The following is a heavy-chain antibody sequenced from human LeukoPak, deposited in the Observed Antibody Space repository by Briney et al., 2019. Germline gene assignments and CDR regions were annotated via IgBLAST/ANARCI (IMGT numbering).Heavy chain of an antibody. CDR1: GDSISSESYF. CDR3: ARQTAYYMDV. J-gene: IGHJ6*03. CDR2: IQSTGST. D-gene: IGHD6-25*01. Sequence: ASETLSLTCTVSGDSISSESYFWSWIRQPAGKGLEWIGRIQSTGSTNYNPSLKSRVTISRDTSKNQFSLKLSSVTAADTAVYYCARQTAYYMDVWGKGTTVTISS. V-gene: IGHV4-61*02.